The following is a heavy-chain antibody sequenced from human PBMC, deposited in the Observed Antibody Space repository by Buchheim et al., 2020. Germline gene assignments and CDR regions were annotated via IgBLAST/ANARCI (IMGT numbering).Heavy chain of an antibody. D-gene: IGHD2-15*01. J-gene: IGHJ6*02. CDR3: ARGGTWDSYYFGMDV. V-gene: IGHV3-7*01. CDR1: GFTFSDYW. Sequence: EVRLVESGGDLVQPGGSLRLSCAASGFTFSDYWMRWVRQAPGKGLEWVANTRQDGSENYYVDSVKGRFTISRDNAKKSLYLQMNRLRAKDTAVYYCARGGTWDSYYFGMDVWGQGTT. CDR2: TRQDGSEN.